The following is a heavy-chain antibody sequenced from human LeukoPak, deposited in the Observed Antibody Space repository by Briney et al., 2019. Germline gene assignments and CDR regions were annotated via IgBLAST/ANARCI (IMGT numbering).Heavy chain of an antibody. Sequence: GGSLRLSCAASGFTVSSNYMSWVRQAPGKGLEWVSVIYSGGSTYYADSVKGRFTISRDNSKNTLYLQMNSLRAEDTAVYYCRRPYDSSGYYLIDYWGQGTLVTVSS. V-gene: IGHV3-53*01. CDR2: IYSGGST. CDR1: GFTVSSNY. J-gene: IGHJ4*02. D-gene: IGHD3-22*01. CDR3: RRPYDSSGYYLIDY.